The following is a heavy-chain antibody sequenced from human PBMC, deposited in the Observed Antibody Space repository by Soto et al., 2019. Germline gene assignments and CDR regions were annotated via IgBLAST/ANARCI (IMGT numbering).Heavy chain of an antibody. CDR2: IYWNDDK. J-gene: IGHJ4*02. D-gene: IGHD6-13*01. CDR1: GFPLSTSGGG. Sequence: SRPRLGNTRQTLTLTCTFSGFPLSTSGGGVGWIRQPPGKALEWLALIYWNDDKRYSPSLKSRLTITKDTSKNQVVLTMTNMDPVDTATYYCAHRRGSSWDYYFDYWGQGTLVTVSS. CDR3: AHRRGSSWDYYFDY. V-gene: IGHV2-5*01.